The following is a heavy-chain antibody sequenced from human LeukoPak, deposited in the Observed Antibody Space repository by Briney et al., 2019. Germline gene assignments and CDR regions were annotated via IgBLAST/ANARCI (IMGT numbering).Heavy chain of an antibody. J-gene: IGHJ4*02. CDR2: ILHDGSNK. CDR3: ATLSGDSHGYDY. V-gene: IGHV3-30*03. CDR1: GFTFSSYA. D-gene: IGHD5-18*01. Sequence: PGRSLRLSCAASGFTFSSYAMHWVRQAPGKGLEWVAVILHDGSNKQYADSVKGRFTISRDNSKNTLYLQMNSLRAEDTAVYYCATLSGDSHGYDYWGQGTLVTVSS.